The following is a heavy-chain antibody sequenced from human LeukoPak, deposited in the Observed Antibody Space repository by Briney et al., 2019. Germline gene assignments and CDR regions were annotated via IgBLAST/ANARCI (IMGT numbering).Heavy chain of an antibody. CDR1: GDTFTTYD. CDR3: ARGNPYCSGASCYNF. Sequence: ASVKVSCKASGDTFTTYDINWVRQAPGQGLEWMGRMNPNSGNTGCAQRFQGRVTMTRDTSISTAYMELSSLRLDDTAVYYCARGNPYCSGASCYNFWDQGTLVTVSS. CDR2: MNPNSGNT. J-gene: IGHJ4*02. V-gene: IGHV1-8*01. D-gene: IGHD2-2*02.